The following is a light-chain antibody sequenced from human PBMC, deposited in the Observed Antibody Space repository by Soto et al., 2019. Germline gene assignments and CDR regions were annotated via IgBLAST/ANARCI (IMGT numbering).Light chain of an antibody. Sequence: EIVMTQSPATLSVSPGERATLSCRASQSVRDNLAWYQQKPGQAPGLLIYGASIRATGIPARFSGSGSGTEFTLTISSLQSEDFAIYYCHQYNNRPLTFGPGTKVDIK. CDR3: HQYNNRPLT. CDR2: GAS. CDR1: QSVRDN. V-gene: IGKV3-15*01. J-gene: IGKJ3*01.